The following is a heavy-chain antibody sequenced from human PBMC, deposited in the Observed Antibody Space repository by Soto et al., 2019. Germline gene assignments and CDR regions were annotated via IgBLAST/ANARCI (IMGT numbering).Heavy chain of an antibody. V-gene: IGHV4-30-4*01. D-gene: IGHD3-22*01. CDR3: ARPTYYYDSSGYSAAFDI. CDR2: VYYRVST. Sequence: QVQLQESGPGLVKPSQTLALTCTVSGGSIRRGDYYWSWIRKPPVKVLEWIGYVYYRVSTYYNPSLKSRVTISVHTSKNQFSLKLSSVTAADTAWYYCARPTYYYDSSGYSAAFDIWGQGPMVTVSS. CDR1: GGSIRRGDYY. J-gene: IGHJ3*02.